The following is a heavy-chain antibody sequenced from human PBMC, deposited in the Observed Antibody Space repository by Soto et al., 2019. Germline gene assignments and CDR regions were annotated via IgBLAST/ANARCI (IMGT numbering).Heavy chain of an antibody. CDR3: ARDTYYDSSGYFVNFDY. D-gene: IGHD3-22*01. CDR2: ISSSSSTI. CDR1: GFTFSSYS. V-gene: IGHV3-48*02. J-gene: IGHJ4*02. Sequence: GVSLRLSCAASGFTFSSYSMNWVREAPGKGLEWVSYISSSSSTIYYADSVKGRFTISRDNAKNSLYLQMNSLRDEDTAVYYCARDTYYDSSGYFVNFDYWGQGTLVTVSS.